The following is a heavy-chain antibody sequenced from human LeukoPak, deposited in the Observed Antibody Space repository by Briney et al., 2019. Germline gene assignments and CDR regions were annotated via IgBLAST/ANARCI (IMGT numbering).Heavy chain of an antibody. Sequence: SETLSLTCAVYGGSFSSYYWGWIRQPPGEGLEWIGSIYYSGSTYYNPSLKSRVTISVDTSKNQFSLKLSSVTAADTAVYYCAREKLGYPLYYFDYWGQGTLVTVSS. J-gene: IGHJ4*02. CDR2: IYYSGST. CDR3: AREKLGYPLYYFDY. V-gene: IGHV4-39*07. D-gene: IGHD7-27*01. CDR1: GGSFSSYY.